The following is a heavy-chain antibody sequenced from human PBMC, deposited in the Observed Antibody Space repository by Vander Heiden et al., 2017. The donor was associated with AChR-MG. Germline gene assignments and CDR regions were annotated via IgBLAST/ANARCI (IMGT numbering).Heavy chain of an antibody. CDR1: GGSSSIYH. D-gene: IGHD6-13*01. CDR2: IFYSGST. V-gene: IGHV4-59*08. CDR3: ARQLRSSRKATYFDY. Sequence: QVQLQESGPGLVKPSETLSLTCTVPGGSSSIYHCSWHRQPPGKGLEWIGYIFYSGSTNYNPPLKSRVTISVDTSKNQFSLKLSSVTAADTAVYYCARQLRSSRKATYFDYWGQGTLVTVSS. J-gene: IGHJ4*02.